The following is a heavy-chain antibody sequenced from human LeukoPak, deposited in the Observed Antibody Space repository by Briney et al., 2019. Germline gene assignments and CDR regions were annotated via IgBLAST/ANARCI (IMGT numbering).Heavy chain of an antibody. CDR3: ARDALKVWEERDYYFDY. CDR2: ISSGSSTI. V-gene: IGHV3-48*02. D-gene: IGHD1-26*01. Sequence: GGCLRLSCAASGFTFSTDSMNWVRQAPGKGLEWVSYISSGSSTIYCAESVEGRFTISREKGKNSLHLQINILTDEDTAVYYCARDALKVWEERDYYFDYWGQGTLVTVSS. CDR1: GFTFSTDS. J-gene: IGHJ4*02.